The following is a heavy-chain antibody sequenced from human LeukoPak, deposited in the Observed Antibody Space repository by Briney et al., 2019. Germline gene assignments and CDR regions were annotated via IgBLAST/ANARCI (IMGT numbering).Heavy chain of an antibody. D-gene: IGHD4-17*01. V-gene: IGHV1-8*01. CDR2: MNPNSGNT. Sequence: ASVKVSCKASGYTFTSYDINWVRQATGQGLEWMGWMNPNSGNTGYAQKFQDRVTMTRNTSISTAYMELSSLRSEDTAVYYCARDRLYGDYPSYYYYGMDVWGQGTTVTVSS. CDR3: ARDRLYGDYPSYYYYGMDV. J-gene: IGHJ6*02. CDR1: GYTFTSYD.